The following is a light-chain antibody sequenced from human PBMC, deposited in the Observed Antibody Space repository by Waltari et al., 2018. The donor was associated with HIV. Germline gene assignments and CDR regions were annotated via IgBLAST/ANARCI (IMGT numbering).Light chain of an antibody. Sequence: NFMLTQPHSVSGSPGKTVTISCTRSSGSIASNYVQWYQQRPCSAPIILICDDNERAAGVPYRFYASIDRSSNSASLTISGLKTADEADYSCQSSDSIIAVFGGGTKLTVL. J-gene: IGLJ3*02. CDR2: DDN. CDR1: SGSIASNY. CDR3: QSSDSIIAV. V-gene: IGLV6-57*03.